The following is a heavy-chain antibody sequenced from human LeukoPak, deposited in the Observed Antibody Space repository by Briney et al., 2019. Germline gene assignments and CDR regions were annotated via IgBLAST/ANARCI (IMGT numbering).Heavy chain of an antibody. Sequence: SETLSLTCAVYGGSFSGYYWSWIRQPPGKGLEWIGEINHSGSTNYNPSLKSRVTISVDTSKNQFSLKLSSVTAADTAVHYCARGPGHLWFGESDYWGQGTLVTVSS. CDR2: INHSGST. D-gene: IGHD3-10*01. V-gene: IGHV4-34*01. CDR1: GGSFSGYY. CDR3: ARGPGHLWFGESDY. J-gene: IGHJ4*02.